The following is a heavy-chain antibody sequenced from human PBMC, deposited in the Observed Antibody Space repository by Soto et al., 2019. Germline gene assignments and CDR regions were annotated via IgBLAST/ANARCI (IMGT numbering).Heavy chain of an antibody. CDR2: IYHSRST. J-gene: IGHJ4*02. CDR1: GGSISSGGYS. V-gene: IGHV4-30-2*01. Sequence: SETLSLTCAVSGGSISSGGYSWSWIRQPPGKGPECIGYIYHSRSTYYNPSLKSRVTISVDRSKNQFSLKLSSVTAADTAVYYCARGPPLGYWGQGTLVTVSS. CDR3: ARGPPLGY.